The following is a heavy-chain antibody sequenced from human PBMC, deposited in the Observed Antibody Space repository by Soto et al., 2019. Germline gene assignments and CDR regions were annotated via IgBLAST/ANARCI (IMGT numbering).Heavy chain of an antibody. Sequence: EVQLVESGGGLVQPGRSLRLSCAASGFTFDDYAMHWVRQAPGKGLAWVSGISWNSGSIGYADSVKGRFTISRDNAKNSLYLQMNSLRAEDTALYYCAKDKYSIAAAGLFDYWGQGTLVTVSS. D-gene: IGHD6-13*01. CDR3: AKDKYSIAAAGLFDY. J-gene: IGHJ4*02. CDR2: ISWNSGSI. CDR1: GFTFDDYA. V-gene: IGHV3-9*01.